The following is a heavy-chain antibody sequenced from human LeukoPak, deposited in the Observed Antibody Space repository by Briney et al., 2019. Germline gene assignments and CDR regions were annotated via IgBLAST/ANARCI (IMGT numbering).Heavy chain of an antibody. CDR1: VDSITNRNCY. CDR3: ANANDDSLYRRLDP. D-gene: IGHD4-11*01. V-gene: IGHV4-39*01. Sequence: SETLSLTCTVSVDSITNRNCYWAWIRQPPGKGLEWNEDIYYNGNAFYNPSLKSRVTISIDTSKNQFSLKVNSVTAADTAVYYCANANDDSLYRRLDPWGQGTLVTVSS. CDR2: IYYNGNA. J-gene: IGHJ5*02.